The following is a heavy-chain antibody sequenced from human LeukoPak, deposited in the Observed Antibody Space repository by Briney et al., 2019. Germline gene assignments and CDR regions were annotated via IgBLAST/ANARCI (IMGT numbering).Heavy chain of an antibody. D-gene: IGHD3-10*01. J-gene: IGHJ3*02. CDR3: ARAFYGSGARSGLAFDI. CDR2: MLYDGSNK. Sequence: GGSLRLSCAASGFTFSSYGMHWVRQAPGKGLEWVAFMLYDGSNKYYADSVKGRFTISRDNSKNTLYLQMSSLRAEDTAVYYCARAFYGSGARSGLAFDIWGQGTMVTVSS. CDR1: GFTFSSYG. V-gene: IGHV3-30*02.